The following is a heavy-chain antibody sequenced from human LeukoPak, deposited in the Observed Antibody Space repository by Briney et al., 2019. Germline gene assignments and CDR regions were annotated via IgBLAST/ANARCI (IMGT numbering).Heavy chain of an antibody. V-gene: IGHV1-18*01. D-gene: IGHD2-2*01. CDR1: GYTFTSYG. CDR3: ARSGLYAEYHQH. J-gene: IGHJ1*01. CDR2: ISTYNGKR. Sequence: ASVKVSCKASGYTFTSYGIGWVRQAPGQGLEWMGWISTYNGKRNYAQKFQDRVTMTTDTSTSTAYMDLSRLRSDDTAVYYCARSGLYAEYHQHWGQGTPVTVSS.